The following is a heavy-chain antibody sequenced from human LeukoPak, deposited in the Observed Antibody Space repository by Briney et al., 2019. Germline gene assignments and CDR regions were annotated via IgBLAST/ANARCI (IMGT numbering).Heavy chain of an antibody. V-gene: IGHV1-2*02. Sequence: ASVKVSCKASGYTFTGYYMHWVRHSPAQGLEWMGWINPNSGGTNYAQKFQGRVTMTSDTSISTPYMELNRLRSDDAAVYYCARRSVSIWYPYLGYWGQGSLVTVSS. CDR3: ARRSVSIWYPYLGY. CDR2: INPNSGGT. D-gene: IGHD6-13*01. J-gene: IGHJ4*02. CDR1: GYTFTGYY.